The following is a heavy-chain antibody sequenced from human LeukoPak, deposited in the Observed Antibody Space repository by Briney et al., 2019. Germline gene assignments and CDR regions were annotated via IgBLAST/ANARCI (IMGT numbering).Heavy chain of an antibody. V-gene: IGHV3-23*01. J-gene: IGHJ4*02. CDR3: AIGPRPFVY. CDR1: GFTFSNNA. CDR2: ISASGGGT. Sequence: GGSLRLSCAASGFTFSNNAMSWVRQAPGKGLEWVSPISASGGGTYYADSVKGRFTISRDNSRNTLYLQMNSLRADDTAVYFCAIGPRPFVYWGQGTLVTVCS.